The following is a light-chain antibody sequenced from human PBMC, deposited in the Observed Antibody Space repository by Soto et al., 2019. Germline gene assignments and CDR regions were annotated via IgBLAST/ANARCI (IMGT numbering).Light chain of an antibody. CDR3: QQRSNWPPT. Sequence: DIVLTQSPATLSLSPGERATLSCRASQSVSSYLAWYQQKHGQAPRLLIYDASNRATGIPARFSGSGSGTDFTLTISSLEPEDFAVYYCQQRSNWPPTFGGGTKVEI. J-gene: IGKJ4*01. CDR2: DAS. V-gene: IGKV3-11*01. CDR1: QSVSSY.